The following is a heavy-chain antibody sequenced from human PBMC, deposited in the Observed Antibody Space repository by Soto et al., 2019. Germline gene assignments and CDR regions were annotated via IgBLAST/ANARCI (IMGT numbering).Heavy chain of an antibody. CDR3: ARTSPSYSSSTMDY. Sequence: SLRLSCAASGFTFSSYAMHWVRQAPGKGLEWVAVISYDGSNKYYADSVKGRFTISRDNSKNTLYLQMNSLRAEDTAVYYCARTSPSYSSSTMDYWGQGTLVTVSS. J-gene: IGHJ4*02. V-gene: IGHV3-30-3*01. CDR2: ISYDGSNK. CDR1: GFTFSSYA. D-gene: IGHD6-6*01.